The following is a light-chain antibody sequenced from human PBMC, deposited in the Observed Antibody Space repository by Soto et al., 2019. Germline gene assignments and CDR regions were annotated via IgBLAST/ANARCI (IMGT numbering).Light chain of an antibody. V-gene: IGKV1-5*03. Sequence: DIQMTQSPSTLSASVGDRVTITCRASQSMNDWLAWYQQKPGKAPKLLIYKSSNLQSGVPSRFSCSGSGTEFTLTISTPQTDDLATYCRQQYYSDSTFGQGTKVEVK. J-gene: IGKJ1*01. CDR3: QQYYSDST. CDR2: KSS. CDR1: QSMNDW.